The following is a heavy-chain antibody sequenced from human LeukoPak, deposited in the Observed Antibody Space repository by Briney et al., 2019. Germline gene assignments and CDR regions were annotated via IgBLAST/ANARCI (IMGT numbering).Heavy chain of an antibody. V-gene: IGHV4-59*08. D-gene: IGHD3-3*01. CDR1: GGSISSYY. CDR3: ARHFTYYDFWSGYDDAFDI. CDR2: IYYSGST. J-gene: IGHJ3*02. Sequence: SETLSLTCTVSGGSISSYYWSWIRQPPGKGLEWIGYIYYSGSTNYNPSLKSRVTISVDTSKNQFSLKLSSVTAADTAVYYCARHFTYYDFWSGYDDAFDIWGQGTMVTVSS.